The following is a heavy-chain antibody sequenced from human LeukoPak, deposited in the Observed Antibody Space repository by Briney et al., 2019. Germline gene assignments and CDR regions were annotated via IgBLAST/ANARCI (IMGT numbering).Heavy chain of an antibody. CDR2: IIHKGAT. D-gene: IGHD3-10*01. CDR3: ARGPHFYGSGSYEYSDYDCYYGMDV. CDR1: AGSFSVYY. Sequence: PSETLSPTCPVDAGSFSVYYLAWVRHPPGEGLEWIGAIIHKGATNYNPSLKRRVTISLDAATSQFSLQLSSVTAADTAVYYCARGPHFYGSGSYEYSDYDCYYGMDVWGKGTAVTVSS. J-gene: IGHJ6*04. V-gene: IGHV4-34*01.